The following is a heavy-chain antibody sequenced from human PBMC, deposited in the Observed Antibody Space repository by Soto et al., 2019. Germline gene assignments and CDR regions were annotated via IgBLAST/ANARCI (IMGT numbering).Heavy chain of an antibody. J-gene: IGHJ4*02. CDR1: GGTFSTDT. D-gene: IGHD3-22*01. Sequence: KVCCKASGGTFSTDTISWWRQAPGKGIEWMGRIIPILVIANYAHNFQVRITITADKSTSTAHIELSSLRAEDTAVYYWWGTRPDSSRYYYQIDYWGRG. CDR3: WGTRPDSSRYYYQIDY. V-gene: IGHV1-69*02. CDR2: IIPILVIA.